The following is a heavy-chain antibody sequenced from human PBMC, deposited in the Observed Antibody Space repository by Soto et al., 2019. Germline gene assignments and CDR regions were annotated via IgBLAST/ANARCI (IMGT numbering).Heavy chain of an antibody. CDR2: MNPKNDNT. Sequence: QVQLVQSGAEVKKPGASVKVSCKASGCTFTTSDINWVRQATGQGLEWMGWMNPKNDNTGYAQKFQGRVTMTKNTSISTAYLELSSLRSDDTAVYYCARGASSYDYWGQGTLVTVSS. J-gene: IGHJ4*02. CDR3: ARGASSYDY. CDR1: GCTFTTSD. D-gene: IGHD3-16*02. V-gene: IGHV1-8*01.